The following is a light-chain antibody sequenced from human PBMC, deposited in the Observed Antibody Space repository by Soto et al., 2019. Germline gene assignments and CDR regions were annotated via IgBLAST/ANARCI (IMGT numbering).Light chain of an antibody. CDR3: QQYNNWPPVT. CDR2: GAS. CDR1: QSVYNN. Sequence: EIVMTQSPATLSVSPGERATLSCRASQSVYNNLSWYQQKPGQAPRLLIYGASTRATVIPARFSASGSGPEFTLTISSLQSEDFAVYFCQQYNNWPPVTFGPGTKVDIK. V-gene: IGKV3-15*01. J-gene: IGKJ3*01.